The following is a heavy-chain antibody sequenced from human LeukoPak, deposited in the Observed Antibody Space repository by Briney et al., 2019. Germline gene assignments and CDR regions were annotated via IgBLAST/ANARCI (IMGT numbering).Heavy chain of an antibody. CDR2: IRSKAYGGTT. CDR3: TRDPRGITMIVVAYGWFDP. CDR1: GFTFGDYA. J-gene: IGHJ5*02. V-gene: IGHV3-49*03. Sequence: PGRSLRLSCTASGFTFGDYAMSWFRQAPGKGLEWVGFIRSKAYGGTTEYAASVKGRFTISRDDSKSIAYLQMNSLKTEDTAVYYCTRDPRGITMIVVAYGWFDPWGQGTLVTVSS. D-gene: IGHD3-22*01.